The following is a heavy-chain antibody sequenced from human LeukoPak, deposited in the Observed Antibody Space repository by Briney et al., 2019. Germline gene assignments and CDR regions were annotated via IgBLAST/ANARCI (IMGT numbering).Heavy chain of an antibody. CDR2: IYTSGST. V-gene: IGHV4-4*07. Sequence: SETLSLTCTVSGGSISSYYWNWIRQPAGKGLEWIGRIYTSGSTNYNPSLKSRVTMSVDTSKNQFSLKLSSVTAADTAVYYCARADIVVVPAAIIGNWFDPWGQGTLVTVSS. CDR1: GGSISSYY. CDR3: ARADIVVVPAAIIGNWFDP. D-gene: IGHD2-2*02. J-gene: IGHJ5*02.